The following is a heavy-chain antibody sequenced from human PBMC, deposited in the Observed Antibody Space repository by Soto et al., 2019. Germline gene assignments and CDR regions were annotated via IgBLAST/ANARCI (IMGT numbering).Heavy chain of an antibody. CDR2: ISAYNGNT. CDR3: ARDKNYDILAGYSLLSHYGMDV. Sequence: GASVKVSCKASGYTFTSYGISWVRQAPGQGLEWMGWISAYNGNTSYAQKLQGRVTMTTDTSTSTAYMELRSLRSDDMAVYYCARDKNYDILAGYSLLSHYGMDVWGQGTTVTVSS. CDR1: GYTFTSYG. D-gene: IGHD3-9*01. V-gene: IGHV1-18*03. J-gene: IGHJ6*02.